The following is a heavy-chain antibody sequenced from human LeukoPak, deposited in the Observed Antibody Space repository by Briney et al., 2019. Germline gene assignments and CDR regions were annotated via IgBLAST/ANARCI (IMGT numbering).Heavy chain of an antibody. CDR1: GFIFSSYG. J-gene: IGHJ6*03. CDR2: IRYDGSRK. V-gene: IGHV3-30*02. CDR3: AKGASPYYYYYYMNV. Sequence: PGGSLRLSCAASGFIFSSYGMHWVRQAPDKGLEWVTFIRYDGSRKYYADSVKGRFTISRDNSKNTLYLQMNSLRAEDTAVYYCAKGASPYYYYYYMNVWGKGTTVTVSS.